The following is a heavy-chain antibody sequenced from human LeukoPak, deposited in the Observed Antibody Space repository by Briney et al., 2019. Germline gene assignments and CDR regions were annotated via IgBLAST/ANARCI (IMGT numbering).Heavy chain of an antibody. D-gene: IGHD2-8*01. Sequence: PGGSLRLSCAASGFTFSFNSMHWVRQGPGKGLVWVSRIKRDGSGTTYVDSVKGRVTISRDNAKNTLYLQMNSLRAEDTAVYYCARSNGFGMDVWGQGTTVTVSS. J-gene: IGHJ6*02. CDR2: IKRDGSGT. V-gene: IGHV3-74*01. CDR1: GFTFSFNS. CDR3: ARSNGFGMDV.